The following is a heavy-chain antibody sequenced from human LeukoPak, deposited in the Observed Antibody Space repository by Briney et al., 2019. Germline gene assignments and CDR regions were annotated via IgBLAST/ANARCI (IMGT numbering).Heavy chain of an antibody. V-gene: IGHV3-9*01. CDR3: AKGRSKPQLPPMTYYYDSSGYYYYYGMDV. CDR1: GFTFDDYA. J-gene: IGHJ6*02. Sequence: GGSPRLSCAASGFTFDDYAMHWVRQAPGKGLEWVSGISWNSGSIGYADSVKGRFTISRDNAKNSLYLQMNSLRAEDTALYYCAKGRSKPQLPPMTYYYDSSGYYYYYGMDVWGQGTTVTVSS. CDR2: ISWNSGSI. D-gene: IGHD3-22*01.